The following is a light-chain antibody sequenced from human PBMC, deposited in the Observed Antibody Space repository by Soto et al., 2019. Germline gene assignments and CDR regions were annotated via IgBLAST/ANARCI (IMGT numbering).Light chain of an antibody. CDR1: QSITSY. CDR3: QQSYSTPIT. Sequence: DIQLTQSPSSLSASVGDRVTITCRASQSITSYLNWYQQAPGKAPKILIYAASSLQSGVPSRFSGSGSGTDFTLTISRLQPEDFQTYYCQQSYSTPITFGHGTRLEIK. CDR2: AAS. J-gene: IGKJ5*01. V-gene: IGKV1-39*01.